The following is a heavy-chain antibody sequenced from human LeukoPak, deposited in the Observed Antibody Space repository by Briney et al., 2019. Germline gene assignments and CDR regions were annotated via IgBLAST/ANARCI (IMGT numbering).Heavy chain of an antibody. V-gene: IGHV1-69*13. J-gene: IGHJ3*02. CDR3: ARAPIGYCSGGSCYEHAFDI. Sequence: SVKVSCKASGGTFSSYAISWVRQAPGQGLEWIGGIIPIFGTANYAQKFQGRVTITADESTSTAYMELSGLRSEDTAVYYCARAPIGYCSGGSCYEHAFDIWGQGTMVTVSS. D-gene: IGHD2-15*01. CDR2: IIPIFGTA. CDR1: GGTFSSYA.